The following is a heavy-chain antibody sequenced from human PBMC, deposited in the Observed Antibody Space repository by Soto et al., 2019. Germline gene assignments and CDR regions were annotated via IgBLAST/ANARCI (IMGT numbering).Heavy chain of an antibody. CDR2: IKPDGSEK. CDR3: ARNFSSTTISNS. D-gene: IGHD4-17*01. Sequence: EVQLVESGGGLVQPWGSLRLSCAASGVNFSNYWMSWVRQAPGKGLEWVANIKPDGSEKYYVDSVKGRFTISRDNAKNSLYLQMNSLRAEETAVYYCARNFSSTTISNSWGQGPLVTVTT. CDR1: GVNFSNYW. J-gene: IGHJ4*02. V-gene: IGHV3-7*04.